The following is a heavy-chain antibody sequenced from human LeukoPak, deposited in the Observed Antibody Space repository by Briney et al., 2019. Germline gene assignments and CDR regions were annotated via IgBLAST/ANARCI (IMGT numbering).Heavy chain of an antibody. J-gene: IGHJ4*02. CDR3: ARALARYDFDY. D-gene: IGHD3-3*01. V-gene: IGHV4-59*01. CDR1: GGSISSYY. Sequence: PSETLSLTCTVSGGSISSYYWSWIRQPPGKGLEWIGYIYYSGSTNYNPSLKSRVTISVDTSKNQFSLKLSSVTAADTAVYYRARALARYDFDYWGQGTLVTVSS. CDR2: IYYSGST.